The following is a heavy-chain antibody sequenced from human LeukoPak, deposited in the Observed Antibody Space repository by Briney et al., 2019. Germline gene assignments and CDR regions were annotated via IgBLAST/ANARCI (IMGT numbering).Heavy chain of an antibody. Sequence: PGGSLRLSCAASGFTLSSNYMSWVRQAPGKGLEWVSVIYSGGSTYYADSVKGRFTISRDNSKNTLYLQMNSLRAEDTAIYYCANPPTVTSFHYWGQGTLVTVSS. CDR1: GFTLSSNY. J-gene: IGHJ4*02. CDR3: ANPPTVTSFHY. CDR2: IYSGGST. V-gene: IGHV3-53*01. D-gene: IGHD4-11*01.